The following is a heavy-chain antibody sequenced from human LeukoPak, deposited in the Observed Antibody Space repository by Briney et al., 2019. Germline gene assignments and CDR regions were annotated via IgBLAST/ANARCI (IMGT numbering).Heavy chain of an antibody. J-gene: IGHJ4*02. CDR1: GFTFSSYA. D-gene: IGHD3-16*02. Sequence: PGRSLRLSCAASGFTFSSYAMHWVRQAPGKGLEWVAVISYDGSNKYYADSVKGRFTISRDNSKNTLYLQMNSLRAEDTAVYYCERESIGFDYWGQGTLVTVSS. CDR3: ERESIGFDY. CDR2: ISYDGSNK. V-gene: IGHV3-30-3*01.